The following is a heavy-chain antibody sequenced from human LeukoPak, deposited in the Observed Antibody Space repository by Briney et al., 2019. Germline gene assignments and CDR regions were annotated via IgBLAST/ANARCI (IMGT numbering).Heavy chain of an antibody. V-gene: IGHV3-21*06. CDR1: GFTFINAW. Sequence: GGSLRLSCAASGFTFINAWMAWVRQAPGKGLEWVLSIDSSGGYMFYADSVKGRFIISRDNAKDSLYLQMNSLRVEDTAVYYCLRGDRRDYWGQGTLVTVSS. CDR3: LRGDRRDY. CDR2: IDSSGGYM. J-gene: IGHJ4*02.